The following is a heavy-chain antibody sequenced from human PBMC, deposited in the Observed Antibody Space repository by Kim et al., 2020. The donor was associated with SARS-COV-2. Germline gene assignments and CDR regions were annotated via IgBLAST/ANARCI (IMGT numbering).Heavy chain of an antibody. CDR1: GYSFTSYW. Sequence: GESLKISCKGSGYSFTSYWIGWVRQMPGKGLEWMGIIYPGDSDTRYSPSFQGQVTISADKSISTAYLQWSSLKASDTAMYYCANGIAAAGTGFYFDYWGQGTLVTVSS. D-gene: IGHD6-13*01. J-gene: IGHJ4*02. V-gene: IGHV5-51*01. CDR3: ANGIAAAGTGFYFDY. CDR2: IYPGDSDT.